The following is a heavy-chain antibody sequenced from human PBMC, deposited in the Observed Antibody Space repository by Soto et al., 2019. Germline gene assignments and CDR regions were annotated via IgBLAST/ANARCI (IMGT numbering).Heavy chain of an antibody. D-gene: IGHD6-6*01. CDR2: IIPIFGTA. CDR1: GGTFSSYA. J-gene: IGHJ6*02. CDR3: ARGGSSSPYLFFGSGYYGMDV. Sequence: GASVKVSCKASGGTFSSYAISWVRQAPGQGLEWMGGIIPIFGTANYAQKFQGRVTITADKSTSTAYMELSSLRSEDTAVYYCARGGSSSPYLFFGSGYYGMDVWGQGTTVTVSS. V-gene: IGHV1-69*06.